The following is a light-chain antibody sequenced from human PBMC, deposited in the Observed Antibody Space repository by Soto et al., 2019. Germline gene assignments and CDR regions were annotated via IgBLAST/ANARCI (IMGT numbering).Light chain of an antibody. Sequence: QSALTQPASVSGSPGLSITVSCTGTSSDVGGYNYVSWYQQHPGKAPKLLIYEVTNRPSGVSNRFSGSKSGNTASLNISGLQAEDEADYYCSSYTSRSTMIFGTGTKV. V-gene: IGLV2-14*01. J-gene: IGLJ1*01. CDR2: EVT. CDR1: SSDVGGYNY. CDR3: SSYTSRSTMI.